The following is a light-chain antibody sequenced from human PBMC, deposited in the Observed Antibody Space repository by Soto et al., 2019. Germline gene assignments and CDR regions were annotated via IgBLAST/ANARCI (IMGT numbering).Light chain of an antibody. Sequence: QLVLSQPPSASGTPGQMVTISCSGRSSNIGSNIVNWYQQLPGTAPKLLIYNDDHRPSGVADRFSGSKSGTSASLAISGLQSEDEADYYCSAWDASLGAILFGGGTKLTVL. J-gene: IGLJ3*02. CDR1: SSNIGSNI. V-gene: IGLV1-44*01. CDR2: NDD. CDR3: SAWDASLGAIL.